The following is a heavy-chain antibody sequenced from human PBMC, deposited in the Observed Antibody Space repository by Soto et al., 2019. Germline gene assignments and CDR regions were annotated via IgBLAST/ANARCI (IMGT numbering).Heavy chain of an antibody. CDR3: ARDLYDSSGYCPFDY. J-gene: IGHJ4*02. V-gene: IGHV3-48*03. CDR2: ISSSGRTI. CDR1: GFTFSGYE. D-gene: IGHD3-22*01. Sequence: GGALRLSCAASGFTFSGYEMNWVRQAPGNGLEWGSEISSSGRTIYYADSVKGRFTISRDNAKKSLYLQMNSLRAEDTAVYYCARDLYDSSGYCPFDYWGQGTLGTVSS.